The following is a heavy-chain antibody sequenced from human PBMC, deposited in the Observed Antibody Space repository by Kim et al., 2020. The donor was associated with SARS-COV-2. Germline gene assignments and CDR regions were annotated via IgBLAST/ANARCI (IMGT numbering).Heavy chain of an antibody. CDR1: GCSISSSSYY. V-gene: IGHV4-39*01. Sequence: SETRSLTCTVSGCSISSSSYYWGWIRQPPGKGLEWIGSMYYSGTTYYNPALKSRVTISVDTSKNQFSLKLSSVTAADTAVYYCARQGRVHGIVGNFDYWG. J-gene: IGHJ4*01. CDR2: MYYSGTT. D-gene: IGHD3-10*01. CDR3: ARQGRVHGIVGNFDY.